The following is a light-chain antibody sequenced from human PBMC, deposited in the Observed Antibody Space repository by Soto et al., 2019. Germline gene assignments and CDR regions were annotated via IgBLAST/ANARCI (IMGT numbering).Light chain of an antibody. J-gene: IGLJ2*01. CDR1: SGHSSYA. CDR2: LNSDGSH. CDR3: QTWGADSVI. V-gene: IGLV4-69*01. Sequence: QSVLTQSPSASASLGASVKLTCTLSSGHSSYAIAWHQQQPEKGPRFLMKLNSDGSHSKGDGISDRFSGSSSGAERYVTISSLQSEDEADYYCQTWGADSVIFGGGTKLTVL.